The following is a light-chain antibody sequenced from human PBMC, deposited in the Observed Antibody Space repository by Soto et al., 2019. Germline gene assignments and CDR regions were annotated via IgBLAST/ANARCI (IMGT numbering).Light chain of an antibody. Sequence: QSVLTQPPSVSGAPGQRVTLSSTGRSSNIGAGYDVHWYQQLPATAPKLLIYGNSNRPSGVPDRFSGSKSGTSASLAITGLQAEDEADYYGQSYDSSLSGSYVFGTGTKVTVL. CDR2: GNS. J-gene: IGLJ1*01. V-gene: IGLV1-40*01. CDR3: QSYDSSLSGSYV. CDR1: SSNIGAGYD.